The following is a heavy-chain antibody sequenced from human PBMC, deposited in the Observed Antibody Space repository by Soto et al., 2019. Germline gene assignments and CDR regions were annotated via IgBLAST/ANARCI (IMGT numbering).Heavy chain of an antibody. Sequence: SETLSLTCTVSGGSIRSYYWSWIRRPPGKGLEWIGYIYYSGSTNYNPSLKSRVTISVDTSKNQFSLKLNSVSAADTAVYYWARRVDIVAGFDYWGQGTLVTVSS. D-gene: IGHD5-12*01. V-gene: IGHV4-59*08. CDR2: IYYSGST. CDR3: ARRVDIVAGFDY. CDR1: GGSIRSYY. J-gene: IGHJ4*02.